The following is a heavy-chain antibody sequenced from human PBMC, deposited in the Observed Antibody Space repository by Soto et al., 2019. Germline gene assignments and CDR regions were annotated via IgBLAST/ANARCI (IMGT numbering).Heavy chain of an antibody. CDR1: GYTFTGYY. Sequence: ASVKVSCKASGYTFTGYYMHWVRQAPGQGLEWMGWINPNSGGTNYAQKFQGRVTMTRDTSISTAYMELSRLRSDDTAVYYCAREGHTVPTMVYYFYYGMDVWGQVTKVTV. V-gene: IGHV1-2*02. CDR3: AREGHTVPTMVYYFYYGMDV. D-gene: IGHD5-12*01. J-gene: IGHJ6*02. CDR2: INPNSGGT.